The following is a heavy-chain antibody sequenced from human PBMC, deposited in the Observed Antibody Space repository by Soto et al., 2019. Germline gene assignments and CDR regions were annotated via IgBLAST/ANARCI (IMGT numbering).Heavy chain of an antibody. CDR2: VKDGGHP. D-gene: IGHD5-12*01. Sequence: QVQLQQWGAGLLKPSETLSLNCAVTGGSLSGYYWSWIRQPPGKGLEWIGEVKDGGHPNYSPSLRGRVTRSSDTSNNQFSLRLNSVTAADTGVYYCARGQEGVVATHWDQGSLVNVSS. J-gene: IGHJ4*02. V-gene: IGHV4-34*01. CDR3: ARGQEGVVATH. CDR1: GGSLSGYY.